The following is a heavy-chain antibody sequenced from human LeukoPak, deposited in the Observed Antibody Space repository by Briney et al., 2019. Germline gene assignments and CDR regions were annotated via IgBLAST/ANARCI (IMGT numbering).Heavy chain of an antibody. J-gene: IGHJ4*02. CDR3: ARGGRGSGLRWDY. V-gene: IGHV4-61*02. D-gene: IGHD6-19*01. CDR1: GGSISSGSYY. Sequence: PSQTLSLTCTVSGGSISSGSYYWSWIRQPAGKGLEWIGRIYTSGSTNYNPSLKSRVTMSVDTSKNQFSLKLSSVTAADTAVYYCARGGRGSGLRWDYWGQGTLVTVSS. CDR2: IYTSGST.